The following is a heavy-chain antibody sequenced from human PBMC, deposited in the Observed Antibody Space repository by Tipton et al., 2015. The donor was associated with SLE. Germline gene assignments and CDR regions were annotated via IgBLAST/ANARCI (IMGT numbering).Heavy chain of an antibody. CDR3: ASLDPLTGSFDY. Sequence: GSLRLSCAASGFTFSSYDMHWVRQATGKGLEWVSAIGTAGDTYYPGSVKGRFTISRENAKNSLYLQMNSLRAGDTAVYYCASLDPLTGSFDYWGQGTLVTVSS. V-gene: IGHV3-13*01. CDR1: GFTFSSYD. J-gene: IGHJ4*02. D-gene: IGHD1-20*01. CDR2: IGTAGDT.